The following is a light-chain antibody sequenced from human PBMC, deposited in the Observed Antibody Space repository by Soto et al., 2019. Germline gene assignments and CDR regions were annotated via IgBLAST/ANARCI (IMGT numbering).Light chain of an antibody. CDR3: QQDNNWPRGT. V-gene: IGKV3-15*01. J-gene: IGKJ1*01. CDR1: QSVSSN. CDR2: GAS. Sequence: EIVMTQSPATLSVSPGERATLSCRASQSVSSNLAWYQQKPGQAPRLLIYGASTRATGIPARFSGRGSGTEFTLTSCRLRSADFAVYSWQQDNNWPRGTFGQGTKVEIK.